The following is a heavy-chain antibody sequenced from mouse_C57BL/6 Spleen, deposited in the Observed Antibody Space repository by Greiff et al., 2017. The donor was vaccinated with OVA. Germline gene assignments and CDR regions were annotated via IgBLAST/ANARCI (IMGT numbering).Heavy chain of an antibody. Sequence: QQSCKASGYTFTSYWMHWVKQRPGRGLEWIGRIDPNSGGTKYNEKFKSKATLTVDKPSSTAYMQLSSLTSEDSAVYYCARGGGYDYEAMDYWGQGTSVTVSS. CDR3: ARGGGYDYEAMDY. J-gene: IGHJ4*01. CDR2: IDPNSGGT. V-gene: IGHV1-72*01. CDR1: GYTFTSYW. D-gene: IGHD2-2*01.